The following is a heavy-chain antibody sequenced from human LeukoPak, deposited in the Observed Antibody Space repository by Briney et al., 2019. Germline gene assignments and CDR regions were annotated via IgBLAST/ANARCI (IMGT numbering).Heavy chain of an antibody. J-gene: IGHJ4*02. CDR1: GFAFDEYT. CDR3: ARSGGSYWY. CDR2: IGGSGGDT. V-gene: IGHV3-23*01. D-gene: IGHD3-10*01. Sequence: GGSLRLSCVASGFAFDEYTFNWVRQAPGKGLEWVSVIGGSGGDTYYADSVKGRFTISRDNSKNTLYLQMNSLRAEDTAIYYCARSGGSYWYWGQGTLVTVSS.